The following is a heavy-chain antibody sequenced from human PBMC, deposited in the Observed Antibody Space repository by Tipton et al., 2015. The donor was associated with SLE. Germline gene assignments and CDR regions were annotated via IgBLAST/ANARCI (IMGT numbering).Heavy chain of an antibody. V-gene: IGHV4-59*11. CDR2: IYYSGST. Sequence: LRLSCTVSGGSISSHYWSWIRQPPGKGLEWIGYIYYSGSTNYNPSLKSRVTISVDTSKNQFSLKLSSVTAADTAVYYCARDPNWGSFGYWGQGTLVTVSS. D-gene: IGHD7-27*01. CDR1: GGSISSHY. J-gene: IGHJ4*02. CDR3: ARDPNWGSFGY.